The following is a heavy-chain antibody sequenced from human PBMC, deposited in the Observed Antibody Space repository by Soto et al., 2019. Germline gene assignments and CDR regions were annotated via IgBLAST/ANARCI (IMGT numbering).Heavy chain of an antibody. CDR3: ARVAITMVRGVIITSYYYYGMDV. V-gene: IGHV4-34*01. D-gene: IGHD3-10*01. CDR1: GGSFSGYY. CDR2: INHSGST. J-gene: IGHJ6*02. Sequence: SETLSLTCAVYGGSFSGYYWSWIRQPPGKGLEWIGEINHSGSTNYNPSLKSRVTISVDTSKNQFSLKLSSVTAADTAVYYCARVAITMVRGVIITSYYYYGMDVWGQGTTVTVS.